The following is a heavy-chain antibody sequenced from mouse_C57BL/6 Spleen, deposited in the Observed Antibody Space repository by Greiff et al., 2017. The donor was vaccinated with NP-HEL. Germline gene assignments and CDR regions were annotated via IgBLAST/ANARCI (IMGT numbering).Heavy chain of an antibody. CDR1: GFTFSSYA. CDR3: TGDRGGHAMDY. D-gene: IGHD1-1*02. V-gene: IGHV5-9-1*02. Sequence: EVMLVESGEGLVKPGGSLKLSCAASGFTFSSYAMSWVRQTPEKRLEWVAYISSGGDYIYYADTVKGRFTITRDNARNTLYLQMSRLKSEDTAMCYGTGDRGGHAMDYWGQGTSVTVSS. J-gene: IGHJ4*01. CDR2: ISSGGDYI.